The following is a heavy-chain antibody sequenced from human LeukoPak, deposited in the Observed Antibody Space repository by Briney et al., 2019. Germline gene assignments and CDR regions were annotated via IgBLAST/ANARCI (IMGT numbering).Heavy chain of an antibody. J-gene: IGHJ4*02. CDR2: ISSSSSTI. CDR1: GFTFSDYY. V-gene: IGHV3-11*04. CDR3: ARAAPDSSGYTFDY. D-gene: IGHD3-22*01. Sequence: GGSLRLSSAASGFTFSDYYMSWLRQAPGKGLEWVSYISSSSSTIYYADSVKGRFTISRDNAKNSLYLQMNSLRAEDTAVYYCARAAPDSSGYTFDYWGQGTLVTVSS.